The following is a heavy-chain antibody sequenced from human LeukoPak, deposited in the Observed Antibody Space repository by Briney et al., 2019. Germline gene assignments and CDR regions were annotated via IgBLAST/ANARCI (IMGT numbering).Heavy chain of an antibody. V-gene: IGHV4-59*01. Sequence: PSETLSLTCTVSGGSISSYYWSWIRQPPGKGLEWIGYIYYSGSTNYNPSLKSRVTISVDTSKNQFSLKLSSVTAADTAVYYCARAALDEGQQLVQIFDCWGQGTLVTVSS. J-gene: IGHJ4*02. CDR3: ARAALDEGQQLVQIFDC. D-gene: IGHD6-13*01. CDR1: GGSISSYY. CDR2: IYYSGST.